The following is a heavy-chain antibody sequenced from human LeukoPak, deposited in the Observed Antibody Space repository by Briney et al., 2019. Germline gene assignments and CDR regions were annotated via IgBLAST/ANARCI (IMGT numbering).Heavy chain of an antibody. CDR3: AKLNDFWSGYSDY. Sequence: PGGSLRLSCAASGFTFSSYAMSWVRQAPGKGLEGVSAISGSGGSTYYADSVKGRFTISRDNSKNTLYLQMNSLRAEDTAVYYCAKLNDFWSGYSDYWGQGTLVTVSS. CDR1: GFTFSSYA. D-gene: IGHD3-3*01. J-gene: IGHJ4*02. CDR2: ISGSGGST. V-gene: IGHV3-23*01.